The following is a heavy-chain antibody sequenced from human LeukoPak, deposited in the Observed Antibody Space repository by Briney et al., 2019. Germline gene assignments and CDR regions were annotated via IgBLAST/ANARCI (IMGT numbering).Heavy chain of an antibody. V-gene: IGHV3-21*01. CDR3: AKDRWGAVASFDY. CDR2: ISSSSSYI. CDR1: GFTFSSYS. J-gene: IGHJ4*02. D-gene: IGHD6-19*01. Sequence: KAGGSLRLSCAASGFTFSSYSMNWVRQAPGKGLEWVSSISSSSSYIYYADSVKGRFTISRDNAKNSLYLQMNSLRAEDTAVYYCAKDRWGAVASFDYWGQGTLVTVSS.